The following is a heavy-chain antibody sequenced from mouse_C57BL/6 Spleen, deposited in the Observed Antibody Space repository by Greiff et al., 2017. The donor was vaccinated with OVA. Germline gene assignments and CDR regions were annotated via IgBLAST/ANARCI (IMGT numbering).Heavy chain of an antibody. V-gene: IGHV6-3*01. CDR2: IRLKSDNYAT. D-gene: IGHD3-3*01. J-gene: IGHJ2*01. Sequence: EVQGVESGGGLVQPGGSMKLSCVASGFTFSNYWMNWVRQSPEKGLEWVAQIRLKSDNYATHYAESVKGRFTISRDDSKSSVYLQMNNLRAEDTGIYYCTEGLDYFDYWGQGTTLTVSS. CDR1: GFTFSNYW. CDR3: TEGLDYFDY.